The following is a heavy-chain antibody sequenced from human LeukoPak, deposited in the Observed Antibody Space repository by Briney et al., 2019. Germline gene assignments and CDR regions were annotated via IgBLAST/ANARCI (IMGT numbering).Heavy chain of an antibody. CDR2: IYHSGST. Sequence: SETLSLTCAVSGYSISSGYYWGWIRQPPGKGLEWIGSIYHSGSTYYNPSLKCRVTISVDTSKNQFSLKLSSVTAADTAVYYCARRGDGYNQRGFDYWGQGTLVTVSS. J-gene: IGHJ4*02. CDR1: GYSISSGYY. D-gene: IGHD5-24*01. V-gene: IGHV4-38-2*01. CDR3: ARRGDGYNQRGFDY.